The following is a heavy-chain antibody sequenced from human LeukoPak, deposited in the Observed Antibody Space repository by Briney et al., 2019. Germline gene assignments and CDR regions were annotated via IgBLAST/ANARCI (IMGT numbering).Heavy chain of an antibody. J-gene: IGHJ4*02. V-gene: IGHV4-31*03. CDR1: GGSISSGGYY. CDR2: IYYSGST. CDR3: ARVSVRPFDY. Sequence: SETLSLTCTVSGGSISSGGYYWSWIRQHPGKGLEWIGYIYYSGSTYYNPSLKSRVTISVDTSKNQFSLKLSSVTAADTAVYYCARVSVRPFDYWGQGTLVTVSS.